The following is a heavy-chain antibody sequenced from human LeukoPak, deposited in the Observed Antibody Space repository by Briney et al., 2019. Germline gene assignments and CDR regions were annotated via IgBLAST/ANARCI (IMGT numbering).Heavy chain of an antibody. J-gene: IGHJ6*04. V-gene: IGHV1-18*01. Sequence: ASVKVSCKASGYTFTTYGISWVRQAPGQGLEWMGWISTYNGNTNYAQKLQGRVTMTTDTSTSTAYMELRSLRSDDTAVYYCARIIGTTGSLDCWGKGTTVTISS. CDR3: ARIIGTTGSLDC. CDR1: GYTFTTYG. CDR2: ISTYNGNT. D-gene: IGHD4-17*01.